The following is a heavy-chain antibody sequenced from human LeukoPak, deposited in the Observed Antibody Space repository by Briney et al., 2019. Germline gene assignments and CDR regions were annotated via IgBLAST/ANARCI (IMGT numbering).Heavy chain of an antibody. V-gene: IGHV3-48*04. CDR3: ARGAENYGGNSNY. Sequence: GGSLRLSCAASGFTFSSYNMNWVRQAPGKGLEWVSYISSSSNSIYYADSVKGRFTISRDNAKNSLYLQMNSLRAEDTAVYYCARGAENYGGNSNYWGQGTLVTVSS. CDR2: ISSSSNSI. J-gene: IGHJ4*02. CDR1: GFTFSSYN. D-gene: IGHD4-23*01.